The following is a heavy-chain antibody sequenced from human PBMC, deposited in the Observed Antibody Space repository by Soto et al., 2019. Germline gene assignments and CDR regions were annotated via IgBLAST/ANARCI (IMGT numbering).Heavy chain of an antibody. CDR1: GFTFSSYA. CDR3: AKDRTPQLRFLEWTYYYYGMDV. CDR2: ISGSGGST. Sequence: GGSLRLSCAASGFTFSSYAMSWVRQAPGKGLEWVSAISGSGGSTYYADSVKGRFTISRDNSKNTLYLQMNSLRAEDTAVYYCAKDRTPQLRFLEWTYYYYGMDVWGQGTTVTVSS. J-gene: IGHJ6*02. V-gene: IGHV3-23*01. D-gene: IGHD3-3*01.